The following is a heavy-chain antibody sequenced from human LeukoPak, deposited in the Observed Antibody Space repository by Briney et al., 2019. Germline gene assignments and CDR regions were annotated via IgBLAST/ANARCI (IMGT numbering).Heavy chain of an antibody. V-gene: IGHV1-18*01. CDR3: AREYGGSYSYYYYGMDV. J-gene: IGHJ6*02. Sequence: ASVKVSCKASGDNFSRYTVTWVRLAPGQGLEWMGWISAYNGNTNYAQKLQGRVTMTTDTSTSTAYMELRSLRSDDTAVYYCAREYGGSYSYYYYGMDVWGQGTTVTVSS. D-gene: IGHD1-26*01. CDR1: GDNFSRYT. CDR2: ISAYNGNT.